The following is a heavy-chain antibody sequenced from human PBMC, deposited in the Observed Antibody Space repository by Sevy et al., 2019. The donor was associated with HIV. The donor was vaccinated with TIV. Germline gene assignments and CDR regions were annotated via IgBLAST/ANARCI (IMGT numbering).Heavy chain of an antibody. D-gene: IGHD6-19*01. CDR1: GFSFSGYG. CDR2: IWYDGTNK. V-gene: IGHV3-33*01. Sequence: GGSLRLSCAASGFSFSGYGMHWVRQAPGKGLEWMAVIWYDGTNKEYKDSMKGRYTISRDKSKNRLYLQMNSLRAEDTAVYYCARERIAVAGMGYYFDFWGQGTLVTVSS. J-gene: IGHJ4*02. CDR3: ARERIAVAGMGYYFDF.